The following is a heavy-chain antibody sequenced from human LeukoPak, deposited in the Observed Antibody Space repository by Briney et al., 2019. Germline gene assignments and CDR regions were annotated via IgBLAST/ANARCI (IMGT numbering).Heavy chain of an antibody. D-gene: IGHD3-22*01. Sequence: SETLSLTCTVSGGSISSSSYYWGWIRQPPGKGLEWIGSIYYSGSTYYNPSLKSRVTISVDTSKNQFSLKLSSVTAADTAVYYCARDRVYYYDSSGYPWDAFDIWGQGTMVTVSS. J-gene: IGHJ3*02. CDR2: IYYSGST. CDR3: ARDRVYYYDSSGYPWDAFDI. CDR1: GGSISSSSYY. V-gene: IGHV4-39*07.